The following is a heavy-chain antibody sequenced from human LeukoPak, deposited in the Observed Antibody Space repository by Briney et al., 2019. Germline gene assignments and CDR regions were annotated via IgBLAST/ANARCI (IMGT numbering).Heavy chain of an antibody. V-gene: IGHV1-69*02. CDR3: ARGTPFYDSSGYLFDY. CDR1: GGTFSSYT. CDR2: IIPILGIE. Sequence: SVTVSCKASGGTFSSYTISWVRQAPGQGLEWMGRIIPILGIENYAHKFQGRVTITADKSTSTAYMELSSLRSEDTAVYYCARGTPFYDSSGYLFDYWGQGTLVTVSS. J-gene: IGHJ4*02. D-gene: IGHD3-22*01.